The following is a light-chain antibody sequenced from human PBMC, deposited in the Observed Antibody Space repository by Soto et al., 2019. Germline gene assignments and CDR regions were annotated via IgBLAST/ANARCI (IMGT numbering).Light chain of an antibody. V-gene: IGKV3-20*01. CDR2: GAS. J-gene: IGKJ5*01. CDR1: QTVSITY. CDR3: QQYGSSPQA. Sequence: ALTQSPGTLSLSPGESATLSCRASQTVSITYLTWYQQKPGQAPRLLIFGASKRATGIPDRFSGSGSGTDFTLTISRLEPEDFAVYYCQQYGSSPQAFGQGTRLDIK.